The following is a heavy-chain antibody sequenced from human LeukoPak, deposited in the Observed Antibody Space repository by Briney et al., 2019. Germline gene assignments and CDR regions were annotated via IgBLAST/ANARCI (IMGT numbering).Heavy chain of an antibody. D-gene: IGHD5-24*01. CDR2: INPNSGGT. CDR1: GYTFTGYY. J-gene: IGHJ6*02. V-gene: IGHV1-2*02. CDR3: ASTMINYGVYGMDV. Sequence: ASVKVSCKASGYTFTGYYMHWVRQAPGQGLEWMGWINPNSGGTNYAQKFQGRVTMTRDTSISTAYMELSRLRSDDTAVYYCASTMINYGVYGMDVWGQGTTVTVSS.